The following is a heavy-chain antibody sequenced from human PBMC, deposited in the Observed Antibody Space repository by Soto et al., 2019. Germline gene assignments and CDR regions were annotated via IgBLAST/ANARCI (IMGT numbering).Heavy chain of an antibody. Sequence: GGSLRLSCAASGFTFSSYSMNWVRQAPGSGPEWVSYISSSSNSIYYADSVKGRFTISRDNAQNSLHLQMNSLRAEDTAVYYWVKDRYSSGRLTCGGRETLVTVS. D-gene: IGHD6-25*01. CDR2: ISSSSNSI. CDR1: GFTFSSYS. CDR3: VKDRYSSGRLTC. V-gene: IGHV3-48*01. J-gene: IGHJ4*02.